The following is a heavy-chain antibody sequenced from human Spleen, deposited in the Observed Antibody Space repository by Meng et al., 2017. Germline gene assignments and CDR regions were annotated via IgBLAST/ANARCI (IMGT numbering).Heavy chain of an antibody. J-gene: IGHJ3*02. CDR3: ARCRTRDGRRGAFDI. D-gene: IGHD5-24*01. Sequence: ASVKVSCKASGYTLTSHYLHWVRQAPGQGLEWIGWVNPKSAGTDYAQNFQGRVAMTRDPSISSVHMELNNLGSDDTAMYYCARCRTRDGRRGAFDIWGQGTLVTVSS. CDR2: VNPKSAGT. V-gene: IGHV1-2*02. CDR1: GYTLTSHY.